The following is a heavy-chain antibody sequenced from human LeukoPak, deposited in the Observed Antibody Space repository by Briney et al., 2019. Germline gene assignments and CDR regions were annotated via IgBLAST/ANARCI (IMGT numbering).Heavy chain of an antibody. J-gene: IGHJ4*02. Sequence: GGSLRLSCAASGFTFSSYAMSWVRQAPGKGLEWVSAISGSGGSTYYADSVRGRFTISRDNSKNTLYLQMNSLRAEDTAIYYCARAAIVVVPSFDYWGQETLVTVSS. CDR2: ISGSGGST. V-gene: IGHV3-23*01. CDR3: ARAAIVVVPSFDY. D-gene: IGHD3-22*01. CDR1: GFTFSSYA.